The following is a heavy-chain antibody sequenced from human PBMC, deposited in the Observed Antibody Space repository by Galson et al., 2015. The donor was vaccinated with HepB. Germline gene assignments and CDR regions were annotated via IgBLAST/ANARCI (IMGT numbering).Heavy chain of an antibody. CDR1: GFTFSSYA. V-gene: IGHV3-30-3*01. CDR3: ARSTYYDFWSGYYIPDDRGNSFDY. CDR2: ISYDGSNK. Sequence: SLRLSCAASGFTFSSYAMHWVRQAPGKGLEWVAVISYDGSNKYYADSVKGRFTISRDNSKNTLYLQMNSLRAEDTAVYYCARSTYYDFWSGYYIPDDRGNSFDYWGQGTLVTVSS. D-gene: IGHD3-3*01. J-gene: IGHJ4*02.